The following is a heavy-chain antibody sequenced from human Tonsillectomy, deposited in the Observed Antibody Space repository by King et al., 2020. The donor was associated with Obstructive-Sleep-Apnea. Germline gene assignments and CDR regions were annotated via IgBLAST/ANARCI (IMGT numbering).Heavy chain of an antibody. Sequence: QLQESGPGLVKPSETLSLTCTVSGGSISSSSYHWGWIRQPPGKGLEWIGTSYYSGSTYHNSSLKSRVTISVDTSKNQFSLKLSSVTAADTAVYYCARAIAAAGTGYAFDIWGQGTMATVSS. CDR3: ARAIAAAGTGYAFDI. CDR2: SYYSGST. J-gene: IGHJ3*02. CDR1: GGSISSSSYH. V-gene: IGHV4-39*07. D-gene: IGHD6-13*01.